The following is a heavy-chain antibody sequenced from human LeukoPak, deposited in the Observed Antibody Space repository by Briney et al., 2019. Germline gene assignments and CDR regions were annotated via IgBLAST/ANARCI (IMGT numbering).Heavy chain of an antibody. CDR3: AKPSSHSGYCSGGSCYVVQH. Sequence: PGGSLRLSCAASGFTFSAFAMSWVRQAPGKGLEWVSAISGSGGSTYYADSVKGRFTISRDNSKNTLYLQMNSLRAEDTAVYYCAKPSSHSGYCSGGSCYVVQHWGQGTLVTVSS. CDR1: GFTFSAFA. D-gene: IGHD2-15*01. J-gene: IGHJ1*01. CDR2: ISGSGGST. V-gene: IGHV3-23*01.